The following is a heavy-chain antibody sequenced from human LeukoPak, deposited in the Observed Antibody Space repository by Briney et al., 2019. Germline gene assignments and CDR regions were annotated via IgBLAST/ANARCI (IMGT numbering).Heavy chain of an antibody. V-gene: IGHV3-7*01. J-gene: IGHJ4*02. CDR3: AREGAYGSGSYSDYFDY. CDR2: IKQDGSEK. D-gene: IGHD3-10*01. Sequence: GGSLRLSCAASGFTFSSYWMSWVRQAPGKGLEWVANIKQDGSEKYYVDSEKGRFTISRDNAKNSLYLQMNSLRAEDTAVYYCAREGAYGSGSYSDYFDYWGQGTLVTVSS. CDR1: GFTFSSYW.